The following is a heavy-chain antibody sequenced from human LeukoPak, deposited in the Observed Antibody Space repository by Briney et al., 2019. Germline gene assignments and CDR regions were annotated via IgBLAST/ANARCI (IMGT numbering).Heavy chain of an antibody. J-gene: IGHJ5*02. Sequence: PSETLSLTCTVSGGSISNGDYYWSWIRQPPGKGLEWIAYMYYSGSTYYNPSLKSRVTMSADTSKNQLSLKLSSVTAADTAVYYCARPYYYDSRIDPWGQGILVTASS. D-gene: IGHD3-22*01. V-gene: IGHV4-30-4*01. CDR1: GGSISNGDYY. CDR2: MYYSGST. CDR3: ARPYYYDSRIDP.